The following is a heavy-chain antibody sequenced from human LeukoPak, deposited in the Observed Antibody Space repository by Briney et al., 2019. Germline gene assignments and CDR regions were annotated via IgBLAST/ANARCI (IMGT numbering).Heavy chain of an antibody. J-gene: IGHJ4*02. V-gene: IGHV3-11*05. CDR1: GFTFSDYY. Sequence: GGSLRLSCAASGFTFSDYYMSWIRQAPGKGLEWVSYISSSSSYTNYADSVKGRFTISRDNAKNSLYLQMNSLRAEDTAVYYCARARTGNRVVVITSFDYWGQGTLVTVSS. CDR2: ISSSSSYT. D-gene: IGHD3-22*01. CDR3: ARARTGNRVVVITSFDY.